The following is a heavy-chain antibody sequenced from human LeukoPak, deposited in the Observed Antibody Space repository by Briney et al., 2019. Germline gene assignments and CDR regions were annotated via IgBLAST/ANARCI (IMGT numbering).Heavy chain of an antibody. CDR2: INPNSGGT. J-gene: IGHJ4*02. CDR1: GYIFTDYY. Sequence: ASVRVSCKASGYIFTDYYMHWVRQAPGQELGWMGRINPNSGGTNYAQKFQGRVTMTRDTSISTAYTGLSSLRSDDTAVYYCARDSHGICSSTSCPSWGQGTLVTVSS. D-gene: IGHD2-2*01. CDR3: ARDSHGICSSTSCPS. V-gene: IGHV1/OR15-1*02.